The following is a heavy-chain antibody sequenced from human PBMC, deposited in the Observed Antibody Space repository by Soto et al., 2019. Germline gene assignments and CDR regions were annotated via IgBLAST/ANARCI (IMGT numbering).Heavy chain of an antibody. V-gene: IGHV3-53*01. CDR1: GLTVSQNY. Sequence: VQLVESGGGLIQPGGSLRLSCVASGLTVSQNYMAWVRQAPEMGPQWVSVIYAEGSTSYTESVKGRFTISRDPSKNTLFLQMDGLRAEDTAVYYCVRPRPSGENYGMDVWGQGTTVTVSS. CDR3: VRPRPSGENYGMDV. CDR2: IYAEGST. D-gene: IGHD1-26*01. J-gene: IGHJ6*02.